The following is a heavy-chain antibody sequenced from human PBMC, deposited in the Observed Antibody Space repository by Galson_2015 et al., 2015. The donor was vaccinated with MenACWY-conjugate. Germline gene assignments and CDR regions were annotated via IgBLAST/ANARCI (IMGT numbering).Heavy chain of an antibody. CDR2: FDPEDGET. J-gene: IGHJ4*02. D-gene: IGHD6-19*01. V-gene: IGHV1-24*01. CDR3: ATKYSAVAGTSFDY. CDR1: GYTLTALS. Sequence: SCKVSGYTLTALSMHRVRQAPGKGLEWMGGFDPEDGETIYAQKFQGRVIMTEDTSTDTAYMELSSLRSEDTAVYYCATKYSAVAGTSFDYWGQGTLVTVSS.